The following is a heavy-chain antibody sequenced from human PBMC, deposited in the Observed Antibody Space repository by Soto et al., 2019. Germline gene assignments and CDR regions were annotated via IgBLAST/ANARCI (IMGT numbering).Heavy chain of an antibody. J-gene: IGHJ4*02. Sequence: EVQLLESGGGLVQPGGSLRLSCVASGFPFSSYAMSWVRQTPGRGLECVSSISSGSNTYYTDSVRGRFTISRDNSRNTLSLQMSSLRAEDTAVYYCAKDWRRGGYCSTADCYAQASVGYFFDRWGQGTLVAVSS. D-gene: IGHD2-2*01. CDR3: AKDWRRGGYCSTADCYAQASVGYFFDR. CDR2: ISSGSNT. V-gene: IGHV3-23*01. CDR1: GFPFSSYA.